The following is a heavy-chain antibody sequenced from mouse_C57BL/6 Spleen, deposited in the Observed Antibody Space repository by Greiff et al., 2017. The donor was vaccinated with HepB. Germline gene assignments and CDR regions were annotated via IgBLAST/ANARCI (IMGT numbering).Heavy chain of an antibody. CDR2: INPGSGGT. CDR3: ARGMITNYYAMDY. Sequence: VQLQQSGAELVRPGTSVKVSCKASGYALTNYLIEWVKQRPGQGLEWIGVINPGSGGTNYNEKFKGKATLTADKSSSTAYMQLSSLTSEDSAVYFCARGMITNYYAMDYWGQGTSVTVSS. J-gene: IGHJ4*01. CDR1: GYALTNYL. D-gene: IGHD2-4*01. V-gene: IGHV1-54*01.